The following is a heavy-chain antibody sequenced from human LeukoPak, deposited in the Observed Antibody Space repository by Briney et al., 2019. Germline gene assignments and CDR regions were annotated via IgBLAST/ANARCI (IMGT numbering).Heavy chain of an antibody. CDR1: GGSLRSYY. V-gene: IGHV4-59*08. CDR3: ARHTKYYYYGMDV. CDR2: IYYSGST. D-gene: IGHD1-1*01. J-gene: IGHJ6*02. Sequence: SETLSLTCTVSGGSLRSYYWSWIRQPPGKGLEWIGYIYYSGSTNYNPSLKSRVTISVDTSKSQFSLKLSSVTAADTAVYYCARHTKYYYYGMDVWGQGTTVTVSS.